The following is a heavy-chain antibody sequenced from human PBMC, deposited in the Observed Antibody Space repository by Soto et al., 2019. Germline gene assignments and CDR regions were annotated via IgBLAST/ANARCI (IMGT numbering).Heavy chain of an antibody. V-gene: IGHV4-59*01. J-gene: IGHJ6*03. CDR1: GGSISSYY. Sequence: QVQLQESGPGLVKPSETLSLTCTVSGGSISSYYWSWIRQPPGKGLEWIGYIYYSGSTNYNPSLKSRVTISVDTSKNQFSLKLSSVTAADTAVYYCASGRYSDFGVVHESYYYYYMDVWGKGTTVTVSS. CDR2: IYYSGST. D-gene: IGHD3-3*01. CDR3: ASGRYSDFGVVHESYYYYYMDV.